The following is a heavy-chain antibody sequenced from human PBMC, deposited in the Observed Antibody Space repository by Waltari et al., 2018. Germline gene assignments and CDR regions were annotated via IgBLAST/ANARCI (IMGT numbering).Heavy chain of an antibody. J-gene: IGHJ4*02. CDR3: ATVRHNWNFHFDY. CDR2: VDPEDGET. V-gene: IGHV1-69-2*01. CDR1: GYTFTDYY. Sequence: EVQLVQSGAEVKKPGATVKISCKASGYTFTDYYMHWVQQAPGKGLEWMGRVDPEDGETIDAEKCQGRVTITADTATDTAYMELSSLRSEDTAVYYCATVRHNWNFHFDYWGQGTLVIVSS. D-gene: IGHD1-7*01.